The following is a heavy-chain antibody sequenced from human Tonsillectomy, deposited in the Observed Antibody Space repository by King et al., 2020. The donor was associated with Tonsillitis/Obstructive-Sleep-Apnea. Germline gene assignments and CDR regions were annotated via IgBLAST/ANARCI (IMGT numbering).Heavy chain of an antibody. V-gene: IGHV3-11*05. CDR3: ARVGCSGTGCYFDS. J-gene: IGHJ4*02. CDR1: GFSVSDYY. Sequence: HVQLVESGGGLVKPGGSLRRSCAASGFSVSDYYMSLICQAPGKGREWVSYISSSSSDTNNAESVKGRFTLPRDTAKNSLCLQMNSLRAEDTAVYYCARVGCSGTGCYFDSWGQGTLVTVSS. CDR2: ISSSSSDT. D-gene: IGHD2-2*01.